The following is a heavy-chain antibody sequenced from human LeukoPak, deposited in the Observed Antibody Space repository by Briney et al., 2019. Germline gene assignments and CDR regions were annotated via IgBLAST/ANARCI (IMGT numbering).Heavy chain of an antibody. D-gene: IGHD3-10*01. J-gene: IGHJ4*02. V-gene: IGHV4-4*09. CDR1: GGSLSGSY. CDR2: IYTSGST. Sequence: PSETLSLTCTVSGGSLSGSYWSWIRQPPGKGLEWIGYIYTSGSTNYNPSLKSRVTMSIDTSKNQFSLKLSSVTAADTAFYYCARRGGRIDWWGQGTLVTVSS. CDR3: ARRGGRIDW.